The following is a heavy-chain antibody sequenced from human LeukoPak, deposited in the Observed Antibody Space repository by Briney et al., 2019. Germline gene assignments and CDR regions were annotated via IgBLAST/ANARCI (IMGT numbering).Heavy chain of an antibody. CDR2: ISGSGGST. CDR1: GFTFSSYA. Sequence: GXXLRLSCAASGFTFSSYAMSWVRQAPGKGLEWVSAISGSGGSTYYADSVKGRFTISRDNAKNTLYLQMNSLRAEDTAVYYCAKNFLSGYDFWSGYFADYWGQGTLVTVSS. J-gene: IGHJ4*02. V-gene: IGHV3-23*01. CDR3: AKNFLSGYDFWSGYFADY. D-gene: IGHD3-3*01.